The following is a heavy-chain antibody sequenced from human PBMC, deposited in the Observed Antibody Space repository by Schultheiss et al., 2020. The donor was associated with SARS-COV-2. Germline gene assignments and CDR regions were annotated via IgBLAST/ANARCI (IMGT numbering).Heavy chain of an antibody. D-gene: IGHD3-22*01. J-gene: IGHJ5*02. Sequence: SETLSLTCTVSGGSISSSSYYWGWIRQHPGKGLEWIGYIYHSGSTYYNPSLKSRVTISVDRSKNQFSLKLSSVTAADTAVYYCARHAIVVVMGWFDPWGQGTLVTVSS. V-gene: IGHV4-39*07. CDR1: GGSISSSSYY. CDR3: ARHAIVVVMGWFDP. CDR2: IYHSGST.